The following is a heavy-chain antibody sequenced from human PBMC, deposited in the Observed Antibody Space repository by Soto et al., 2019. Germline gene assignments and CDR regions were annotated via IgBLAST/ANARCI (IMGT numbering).Heavy chain of an antibody. V-gene: IGHV3-7*01. CDR1: GFTFSSYW. Sequence: GGSLRLSCVASGFTFSSYWMSWVRQAPGKGLEWVANIKQDGSEKYYVDSVKGRFTISRDNAKNSLYLQMNSLRAEDTAVYYCARWGYCSGGSCYFSDLNFDYWGQGTLVTVSS. D-gene: IGHD2-15*01. CDR2: IKQDGSEK. J-gene: IGHJ4*02. CDR3: ARWGYCSGGSCYFSDLNFDY.